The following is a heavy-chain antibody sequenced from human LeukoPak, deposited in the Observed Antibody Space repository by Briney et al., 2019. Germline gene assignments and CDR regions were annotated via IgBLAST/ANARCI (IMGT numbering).Heavy chain of an antibody. D-gene: IGHD3-9*01. V-gene: IGHV4-34*01. J-gene: IGHJ3*02. CDR3: ARPELRYFDWLSHGAFDI. Sequence: SETLSLTCAVYGGSFSGYYWSWIRQPPGKGLEWIGEINHSGSTNYNPSLKSRVTISVDTSKNQFSLKLSSVTAADTAVYYCARPELRYFDWLSHGAFDIWGRGTMVTVSS. CDR2: INHSGST. CDR1: GGSFSGYY.